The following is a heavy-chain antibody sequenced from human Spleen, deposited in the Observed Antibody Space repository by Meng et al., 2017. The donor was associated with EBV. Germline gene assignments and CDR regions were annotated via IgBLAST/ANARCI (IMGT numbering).Heavy chain of an antibody. CDR3: VRGGFYDASGSYPNWFDL. CDR2: IIHSGRT. CDR1: SGSISSNTW. V-gene: IGHV4-4*03. J-gene: IGHJ5*02. Sequence: VQLVGLAPAMSRPPGTPSLACGVSSGSISSNTWLSVVRQPPGKGLEWIGEIIHSGRTNYNPSLSSRVTVSVDKSKNQFSLKLRSLTAADTAIYYCVRGGFYDASGSYPNWFDLWGPGTLVTVSS. D-gene: IGHD3-10*01.